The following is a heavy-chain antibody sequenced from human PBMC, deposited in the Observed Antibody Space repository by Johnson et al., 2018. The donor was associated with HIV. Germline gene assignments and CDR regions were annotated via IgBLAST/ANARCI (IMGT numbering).Heavy chain of an antibody. J-gene: IGHJ3*02. V-gene: IGHV3-33*06. Sequence: QMQLVESGGGLVQPGRSLRLSCAASGFTSSSYGIHWVRQAPGKGLEWVAVIWYDGSNKYYADSVNGRFTISRDNSKNTLYLQMNSLRAEDTAVYYCAKGGYCSGGSCYPDAFDIWGQGTMVTVSS. CDR3: AKGGYCSGGSCYPDAFDI. CDR1: GFTSSSYG. CDR2: IWYDGSNK. D-gene: IGHD2-15*01.